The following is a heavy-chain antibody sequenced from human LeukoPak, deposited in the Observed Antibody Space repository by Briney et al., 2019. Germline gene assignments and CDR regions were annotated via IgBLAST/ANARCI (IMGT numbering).Heavy chain of an antibody. CDR3: ARTTYYYDSSGYYTGSHYFDY. CDR2: MYYTGST. J-gene: IGHJ4*02. Sequence: PSETLSLTCTVSGDSISSSVYYWTWIRQTPGKELGWIGTMYYTGSTYYSPSLKSRVTISVDTSLNQFSLKLTSVTAADTAVYYCARTTYYYDSSGYYTGSHYFDYWGQGTLVTVSS. D-gene: IGHD3-22*01. V-gene: IGHV4-39*07. CDR1: GDSISSSVYY.